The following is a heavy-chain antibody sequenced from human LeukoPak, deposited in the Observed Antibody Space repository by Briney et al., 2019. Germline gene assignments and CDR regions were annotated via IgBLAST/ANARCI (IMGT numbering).Heavy chain of an antibody. CDR1: GYTFTAYY. CDR3: AREPSPDGSGNFDY. Sequence: GASVKVSCKASGYTFTAYYIHWVRQAPGQGLEWMGWINPNTGGTSFAQNFQGRVTMTRDTSISTAYMELSRLTSDDMAVYYCAREPSPDGSGNFDYWGQGTLVTVSS. J-gene: IGHJ4*02. V-gene: IGHV1-2*02. D-gene: IGHD3-10*01. CDR2: INPNTGGT.